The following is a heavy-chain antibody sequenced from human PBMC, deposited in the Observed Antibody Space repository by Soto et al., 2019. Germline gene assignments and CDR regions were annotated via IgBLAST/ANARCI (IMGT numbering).Heavy chain of an antibody. V-gene: IGHV4-39*07. D-gene: IGHD2-2*01. CDR1: GGSISSGSYY. J-gene: IGHJ5*02. Sequence: SGTLSLTCTVSGGSISSGSYYWGWIRQPPGKGLEWIGSIYYSGSTNYNPSLKSRVTISVDTSKNQFSLKLSSVTAADTAVYYCARFRHCSSTSCYSRWFDPWGQGTLVTVSS. CDR3: ARFRHCSSTSCYSRWFDP. CDR2: IYYSGST.